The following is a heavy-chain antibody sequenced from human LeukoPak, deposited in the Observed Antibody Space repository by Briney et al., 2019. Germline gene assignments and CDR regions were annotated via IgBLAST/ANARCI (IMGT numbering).Heavy chain of an antibody. V-gene: IGHV1-46*01. CDR2: INPSGGST. CDR1: GYTFTGYY. J-gene: IGHJ4*02. Sequence: ASVKVSCKASGYTFTGYYMHWVRQAPGQGLEWMGIINPSGGSTSYAQKFQGRVTMTRDTSTSTVYMELSSLRSEDTAVYYCARSGRNYYDSSGYYVYWGQGTLVTVSS. D-gene: IGHD3-22*01. CDR3: ARSGRNYYDSSGYYVY.